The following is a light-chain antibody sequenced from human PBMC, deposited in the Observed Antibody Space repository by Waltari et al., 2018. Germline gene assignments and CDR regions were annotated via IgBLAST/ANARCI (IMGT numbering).Light chain of an antibody. CDR1: KLGSKN. V-gene: IGLV3-21*02. Sequence: SYVLTQPPSVSVAPGQTARITCDGNKLGSKNVHWYQQKPGQAPVRVVYDDGDRPSGIPERFSGSNSGNTATLTISRVDAGDEADYYCQVWDSGSDHYVFGTVTKVTVL. J-gene: IGLJ1*01. CDR2: DDG. CDR3: QVWDSGSDHYV.